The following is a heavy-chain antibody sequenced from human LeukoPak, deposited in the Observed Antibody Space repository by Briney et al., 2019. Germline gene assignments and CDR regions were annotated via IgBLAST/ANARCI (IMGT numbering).Heavy chain of an antibody. CDR1: RFTFSSYS. V-gene: IGHV3-48*04. J-gene: IGHJ6*03. D-gene: IGHD3-3*01. CDR3: ARGGYTIFGVVGKNYMDV. Sequence: GGSLRLSCAASRFTFSSYSMNWVRQAPGKGLEWVSYISSSGSTIYYADSVKGRFTISRDNAKNSLYLQMNSLRAEDTAVYYCARGGYTIFGVVGKNYMDVWGKGATVTVSS. CDR2: ISSSGSTI.